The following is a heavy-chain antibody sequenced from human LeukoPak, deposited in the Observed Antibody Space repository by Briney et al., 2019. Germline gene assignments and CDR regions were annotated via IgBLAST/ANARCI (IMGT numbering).Heavy chain of an antibody. CDR3: ARDRLGDFDY. V-gene: IGHV4-59*01. D-gene: IGHD6-19*01. J-gene: IGHJ4*02. Sequence: SETLSLTCAVYGGSFSGYYWSWIRQPPGKGLEWIGYIYYSGSTNYNPSLKSRVTISVDTSKNQFSLKLSSVTAADTAVYYCARDRLGDFDYWGQGTLVTVSS. CDR1: GGSFSGYY. CDR2: IYYSGST.